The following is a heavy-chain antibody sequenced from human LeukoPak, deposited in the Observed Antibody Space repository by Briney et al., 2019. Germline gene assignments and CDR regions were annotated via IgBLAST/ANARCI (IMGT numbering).Heavy chain of an antibody. D-gene: IGHD3-10*01. Sequence: PGGSLRLSCAASGFTVSSSYMSWVRQAPGKGLEWVSVIYSGGSTYYADSVKGRFTISRDNSKNTLYLQMNSLRAEDTAVYYCARGDPFGSGPSPAYFDYWGQGTLVTVSS. CDR1: GFTVSSSY. V-gene: IGHV3-53*01. J-gene: IGHJ4*02. CDR3: ARGDPFGSGPSPAYFDY. CDR2: IYSGGST.